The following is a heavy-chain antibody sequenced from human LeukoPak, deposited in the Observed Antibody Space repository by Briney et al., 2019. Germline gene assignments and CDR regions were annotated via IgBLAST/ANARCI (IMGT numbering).Heavy chain of an antibody. D-gene: IGHD6-13*01. CDR3: ARPIGYSSSWYSRNDAFDI. CDR1: GGSISSSSYY. J-gene: IGHJ3*02. V-gene: IGHV4-39*01. CDR2: IYYSGST. Sequence: SETLPLTCTVSGGSISSSSYYWGWIRQPPGKGLEWIGSIYYSGSTYYNPSLKSRVTISVDTSKNQFSLKPSSVTAADTAVYYCARPIGYSSSWYSRNDAFDIWGQGTIVTVSS.